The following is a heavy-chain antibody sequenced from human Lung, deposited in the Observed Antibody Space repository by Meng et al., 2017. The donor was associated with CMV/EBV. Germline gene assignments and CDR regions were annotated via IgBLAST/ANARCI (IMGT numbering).Heavy chain of an antibody. D-gene: IGHD7-27*01. CDR1: GYTFTGYD. J-gene: IGHJ4*02. Sequence: SVKVSCKASGYTFTGYDINWVRQATGQGLEWMGWMNPNTGDTGYAQEFQGRVTMTSNSSISTAYMELSSLISEDTAIYYCVRGNWGDYWGRGTLVTVSS. V-gene: IGHV1-8*01. CDR3: VRGNWGDY. CDR2: MNPNTGDT.